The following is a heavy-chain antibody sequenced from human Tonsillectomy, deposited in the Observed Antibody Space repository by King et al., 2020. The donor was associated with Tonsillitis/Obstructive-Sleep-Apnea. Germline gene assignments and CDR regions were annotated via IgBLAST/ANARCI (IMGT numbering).Heavy chain of an antibody. D-gene: IGHD6-19*01. V-gene: IGHV3-23*04. Sequence: VQLVESGGGLVQPGGSLRLSCAASGFTFSTYAMNWVRQAPGKGLEWVSVISGSGGSTYYADSVKGRFTISRDNSKNTLFLQMNSLRAEDTAIYYCAKAPPPAVDNYYYDMDVWGQGTTVTVSS. J-gene: IGHJ6*02. CDR3: AKAPPPAVDNYYYDMDV. CDR2: ISGSGGST. CDR1: GFTFSTYA.